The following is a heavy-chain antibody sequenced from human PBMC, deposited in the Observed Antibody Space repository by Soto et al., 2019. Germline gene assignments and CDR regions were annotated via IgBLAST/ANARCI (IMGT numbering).Heavy chain of an antibody. Sequence: ASVKVSCKASGGTFSSYTISWVRQAPGQGLEWMGRIIPILGIANYAQKFQGRVTITADKSTSTAYMELSSLRSEDTAVYYCARHYNVVRQQLGLDYWGQGTLVTVSS. CDR2: IIPILGIA. CDR1: GGTFSSYT. CDR3: ARHYNVVRQQLGLDY. J-gene: IGHJ4*02. V-gene: IGHV1-69*02. D-gene: IGHD6-13*01.